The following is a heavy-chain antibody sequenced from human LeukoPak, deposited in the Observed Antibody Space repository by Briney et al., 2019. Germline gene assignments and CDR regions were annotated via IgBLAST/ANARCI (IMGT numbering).Heavy chain of an antibody. Sequence: GGSLRLSCAASGFTFSSYGMHWVRQAPGKGLEWVAVISYDGSNKYYVDSVKGRFTISRDNSKNTLYLQVDSPRVEDTAVYYCAKAYRYYYYDMDVWGQGTTVTVSS. J-gene: IGHJ6*02. CDR2: ISYDGSNK. CDR1: GFTFSSYG. V-gene: IGHV3-30*18. CDR3: AKAYRYYYYDMDV. D-gene: IGHD2-2*02.